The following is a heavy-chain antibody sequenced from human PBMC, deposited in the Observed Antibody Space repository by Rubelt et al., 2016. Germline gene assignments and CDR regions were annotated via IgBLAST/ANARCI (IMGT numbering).Heavy chain of an antibody. CDR2: INDSGGT. Sequence: QVQLQQWGAGLLNPSETLSLTCAVYGGSFTGYSWSWIRQPPGKGLEWIGEINDSGGTNYNPSLMSRVTFSVGTSKNQFSLKLSSVTASETSVYYCARGPADYYGSGSYHTIGYFDLWGRGTLVTVSS. CDR1: GGSFTGYS. D-gene: IGHD3-10*01. J-gene: IGHJ2*01. V-gene: IGHV4-34*02. CDR3: ARGPADYYGSGSYHTIGYFDL.